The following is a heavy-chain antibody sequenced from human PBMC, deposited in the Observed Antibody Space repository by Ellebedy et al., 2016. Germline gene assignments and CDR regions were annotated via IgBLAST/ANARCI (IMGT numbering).Heavy chain of an antibody. D-gene: IGHD5-18*01. Sequence: GESLKISCAASGFTFSSYGMHWVRQAPGKGLEWVAVIWYDGSNKYYADSVKGRFTISRDNSKNTLYLQMNSLRAEDTAVYYCARDTRGYSYESPFDYWGQGTLVTVSS. CDR3: ARDTRGYSYESPFDY. CDR2: IWYDGSNK. J-gene: IGHJ4*02. V-gene: IGHV3-33*08. CDR1: GFTFSSYG.